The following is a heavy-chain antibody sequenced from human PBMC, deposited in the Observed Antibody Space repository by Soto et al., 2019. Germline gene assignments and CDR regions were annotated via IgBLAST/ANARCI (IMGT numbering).Heavy chain of an antibody. CDR1: GFTVSSNY. V-gene: IGHV3-66*01. CDR2: IYSGGST. J-gene: IGHJ4*02. CDR3: ARDRYGDYPYYFDY. Sequence: EVQLVESGGGLVQPGGSLRLSCAASGFTVSSNYMSWVRQAPGKGLEWVSVIYSGGSTYYADSVKGRFTISRDNSKNTLYLQMNSLRAEDTAVYYCARDRYGDYPYYFDYWGQGTLVTVSS. D-gene: IGHD4-17*01.